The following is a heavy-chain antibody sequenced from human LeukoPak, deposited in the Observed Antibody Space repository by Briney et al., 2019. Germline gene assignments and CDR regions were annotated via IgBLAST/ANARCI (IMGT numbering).Heavy chain of an antibody. J-gene: IGHJ4*02. CDR1: GGSISSYY. D-gene: IGHD2-15*01. CDR3: ARTSPRAATFDS. V-gene: IGHV4-4*07. CDR2: IYPSGST. Sequence: PSETLSLTCSVSGGSISSYYWSWIRRPAGKGLEWIGRIYPSGSTNYNPSLKSRVTMSVDTSKNQFSLKLSSVTAADTAVYYCARTSPRAATFDSWGQGTLVTVSS.